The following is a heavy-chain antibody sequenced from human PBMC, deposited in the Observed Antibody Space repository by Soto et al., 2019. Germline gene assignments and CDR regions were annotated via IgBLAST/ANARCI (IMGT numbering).Heavy chain of an antibody. Sequence: GGSLRLSCAASGFTFSSYSMNWVRQAPGKGLEWVSSISSSSSYIYYADSVKGRFTISRDNAKNSLYLQMNSLRAEDTAVYYCARGLYYYNSSGYYSPWGQRTLVTVSS. CDR2: ISSSSSYI. D-gene: IGHD3-22*01. CDR1: GFTFSSYS. V-gene: IGHV3-21*01. CDR3: ARGLYYYNSSGYYSP. J-gene: IGHJ5*02.